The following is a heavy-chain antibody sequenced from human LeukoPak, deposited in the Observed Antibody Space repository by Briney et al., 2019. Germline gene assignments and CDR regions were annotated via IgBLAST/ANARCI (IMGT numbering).Heavy chain of an antibody. D-gene: IGHD2-2*01. CDR3: ARDRDLRHRSSSFDY. Sequence: ASVKVSCKASGYTFTSYYMHWVRQAPGQGLEWMGLINPSGGSTSYAQKFQGRVTMTRDTSTSTVYMELSSLRSEDTAVYYCARDRDLRHRSSSFDYWGQGTLVTVSS. V-gene: IGHV1-46*01. J-gene: IGHJ4*02. CDR1: GYTFTSYY. CDR2: INPSGGST.